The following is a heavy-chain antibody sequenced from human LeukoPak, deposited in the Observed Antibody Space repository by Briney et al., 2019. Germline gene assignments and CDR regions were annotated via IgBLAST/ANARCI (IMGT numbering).Heavy chain of an antibody. CDR3: TTDGFPPHFFDY. D-gene: IGHD2/OR15-2a*01. CDR2: IKSKTNGGTT. Sequence: GGSLRLSCAASGFTFSNAWMSWVRQAPGKGLEWVGRIKSKTNGGTTDYASPVKGRFTISRDDSKDTLYLQMNSLKTEDAAVYYCTTDGFPPHFFDYWGQGTLVTVSS. J-gene: IGHJ4*02. CDR1: GFTFSNAW. V-gene: IGHV3-15*01.